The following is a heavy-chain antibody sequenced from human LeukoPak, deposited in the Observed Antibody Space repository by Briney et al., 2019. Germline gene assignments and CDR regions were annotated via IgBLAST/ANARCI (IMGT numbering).Heavy chain of an antibody. CDR3: TRQYGYFDY. V-gene: IGHV6-1*01. CDR2: TYYRSKWYH. CDR1: GDSASSNSAG. J-gene: IGHJ4*02. D-gene: IGHD4-17*01. Sequence: SQTLSLTCAISGDSASSNSAGWNWIRQSPSRGLEWLGRTYYRSKWYHDYAVSVKSRITINPDTSKNQFSLQLNSVTPEDTAVYYCTRQYGYFDYWGQGTLVTVSS.